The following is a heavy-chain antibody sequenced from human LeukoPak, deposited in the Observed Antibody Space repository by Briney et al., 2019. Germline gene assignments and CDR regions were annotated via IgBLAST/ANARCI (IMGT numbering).Heavy chain of an antibody. J-gene: IGHJ4*02. CDR1: GGSISSYY. CDR3: ARGGDYDY. CDR2: IYYSGST. D-gene: IGHD4-17*01. V-gene: IGHV4-59*01. Sequence: SETLSLTCTVSGGSISSYYWSWIQQPAGEGLEWIVYIYYSGSTNYNPSLKSRVTISVDTSKNQFSLKLSSVTAADPAVYYCARGGDYDYWGQGTLVTVSS.